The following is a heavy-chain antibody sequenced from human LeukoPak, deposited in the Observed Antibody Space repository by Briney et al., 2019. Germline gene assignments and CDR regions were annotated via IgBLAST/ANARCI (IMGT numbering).Heavy chain of an antibody. CDR1: GYTFTSYY. CDR3: ARGILWFGDDV. J-gene: IGHJ6*04. CDR2: INPSGGST. V-gene: IGHV1-46*01. Sequence: ASVKVSRKASGYTFTSYYMHWVRQAPGQGLEWMGIINPSGGSTSYAQKFQGRVTMTRDMSTSTVYMELSSLRSEDTAVYYCARGILWFGDDVWGKGTTVTISS. D-gene: IGHD3-10*01.